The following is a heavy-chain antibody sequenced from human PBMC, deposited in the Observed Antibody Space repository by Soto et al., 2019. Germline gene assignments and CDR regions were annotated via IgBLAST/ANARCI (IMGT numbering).Heavy chain of an antibody. J-gene: IGHJ4*02. Sequence: SETLSLTCAVSGDSIRSGNWWSWVRQPPGKGLEWIGEIYHSGTTNYNPSLKSRVTISVDKSKNQFSLKLTSVTAADTAVYYCTRQRGYYVDYWGQGTLVTVSS. CDR1: GDSIRSGNW. CDR2: IYHSGTT. D-gene: IGHD3-3*01. V-gene: IGHV4-4*02. CDR3: TRQRGYYVDY.